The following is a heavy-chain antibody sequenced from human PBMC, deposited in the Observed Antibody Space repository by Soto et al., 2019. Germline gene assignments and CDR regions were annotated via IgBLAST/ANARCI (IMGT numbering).Heavy chain of an antibody. J-gene: IGHJ6*02. Sequence: QVQLVQSGAEVTKPGASVKVSCKASAYTFTGYYMHWVRQAPGQGLEWMGWINPNSGGTNYAHKFQGWVTMTRDTSISTAYMGRGRLRSDDTAVYYWARESGSSSMGYYYYGMDVRGQGTTVTVSS. V-gene: IGHV1-2*04. D-gene: IGHD6-6*01. CDR3: ARESGSSSMGYYYYGMDV. CDR2: INPNSGGT. CDR1: AYTFTGYY.